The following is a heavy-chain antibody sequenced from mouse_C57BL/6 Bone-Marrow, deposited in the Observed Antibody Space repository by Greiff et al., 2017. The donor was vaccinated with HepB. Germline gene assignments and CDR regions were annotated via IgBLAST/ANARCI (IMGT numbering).Heavy chain of an antibody. J-gene: IGHJ1*03. D-gene: IGHD1-1*01. V-gene: IGHV10-1*01. Sequence: EVKLQESGGGLVQPKGSLKLSCAASGFSFNTYAMNWVRQAPGKGLEWVARIRSKSNNYATYYADSVKDRFTISRDASESMLYLQMNNLKTEDTAMYYCVRPFYYGSSSDWYFDVWGTGTTVTVSS. CDR1: GFSFNTYA. CDR3: VRPFYYGSSSDWYFDV. CDR2: IRSKSNNYAT.